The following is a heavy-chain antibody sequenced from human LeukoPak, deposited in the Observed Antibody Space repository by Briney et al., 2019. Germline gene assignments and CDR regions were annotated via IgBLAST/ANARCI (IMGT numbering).Heavy chain of an antibody. D-gene: IGHD6-19*01. CDR3: ARDSVAVAGTGDDAFDI. V-gene: IGHV1-2*02. CDR1: GYTFTGYY. CDR2: INPNSGGT. Sequence: ASVKVSCKASGYTFTGYYMNWVRQAPGQGLGWMGWINPNSGGTNYAQKFQGRVTMTRDTSISTAYMELSRLRSDDTAVYYCARDSVAVAGTGDDAFDIWGQGTMVTVSS. J-gene: IGHJ3*02.